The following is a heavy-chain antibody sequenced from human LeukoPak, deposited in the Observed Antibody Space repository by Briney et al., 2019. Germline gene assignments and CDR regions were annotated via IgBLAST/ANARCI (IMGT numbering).Heavy chain of an antibody. V-gene: IGHV4-39*01. CDR1: GGSINSALYY. CDR3: ARLQGDAFDI. J-gene: IGHJ3*02. CDR2: VSHDGIT. Sequence: SEPLSLTCTVSGGSINSALYYWAWIRQTPEQQLEWIGSVSHDGITKYSPSLGGRVSLSADTSKNAFFMEVHSVTAADTAVYYCARLQGDAFDIWGQGTMVTVSS.